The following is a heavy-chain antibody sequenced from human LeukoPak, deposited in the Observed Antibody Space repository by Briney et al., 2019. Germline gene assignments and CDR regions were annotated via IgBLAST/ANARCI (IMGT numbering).Heavy chain of an antibody. CDR3: ARDFSDVRGNIFDS. CDR2: ISGSGGST. V-gene: IGHV3-11*04. D-gene: IGHD3-10*02. Sequence: GGSLRLSCAASGFTFSNYWMHWVRQAPGKGLEWVSAISGSGGSTYYADSVKGRFTISRDNAKNSVYLQMNSLRAEDTAVYYCARDFSDVRGNIFDSWGQGTLVTVSS. J-gene: IGHJ4*02. CDR1: GFTFSNYW.